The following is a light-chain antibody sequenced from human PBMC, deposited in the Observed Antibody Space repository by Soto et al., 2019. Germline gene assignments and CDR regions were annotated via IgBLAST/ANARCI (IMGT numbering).Light chain of an antibody. V-gene: IGKV1-5*01. Sequence: DIPMAQSPSTLSASVGDRVTITCRASQSISSWLAWDQQKPGKAPKLLIYDASGLESGVPAWFSGSRSGTEFPHTISSLQPYDFATYYCQQDNSYLFTFGPGTKVDIK. CDR1: QSISSW. CDR3: QQDNSYLFT. J-gene: IGKJ3*01. CDR2: DAS.